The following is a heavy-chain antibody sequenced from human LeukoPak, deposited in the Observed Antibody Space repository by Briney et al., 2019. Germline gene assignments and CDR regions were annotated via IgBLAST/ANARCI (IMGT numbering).Heavy chain of an antibody. D-gene: IGHD6-6*01. V-gene: IGHV1-2*02. CDR2: INPNSGGT. J-gene: IGHJ4*02. CDR1: GYTFTGYY. Sequence: ASVKVSCKASGYTFTGYYMHRVRQAPGQGLEWMGWINPNSGGTNYAQKFQGRVTMTRDTSISTAYMELSRLRSDDTAVYYCARWYSSSSYFDYWGQGTLVTVSS. CDR3: ARWYSSSSYFDY.